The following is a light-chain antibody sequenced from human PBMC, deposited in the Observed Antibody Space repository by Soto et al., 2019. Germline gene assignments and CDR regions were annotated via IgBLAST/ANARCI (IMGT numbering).Light chain of an antibody. CDR2: SND. Sequence: QSVLTQPPSTSGTPGQRVTISCSGSSSNIGSNIVNWYQQLPGTAPKLLIHSNDQRPSGVPDRFSGFKSGTSASLAISGLQSEDEADYYCAAWDDSLNGLVVFGGGTKLTVL. J-gene: IGLJ2*01. CDR3: AAWDDSLNGLVV. CDR1: SSNIGSNI. V-gene: IGLV1-44*01.